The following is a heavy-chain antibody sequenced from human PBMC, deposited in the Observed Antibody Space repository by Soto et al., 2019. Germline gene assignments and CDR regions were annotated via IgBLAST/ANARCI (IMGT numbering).Heavy chain of an antibody. D-gene: IGHD5-12*01. CDR3: ARGGGYDFPYYYYYYMDV. V-gene: IGHV4-59*01. CDR2: IYYSGST. J-gene: IGHJ6*03. CDR1: GGSISSYY. Sequence: SETLSLTCTVAGGSISSYYCSWIRQPQRKGLEWIGYIYYSGSTNYNPSLKSRVTISVDTSKNQFSLKLSSVTAADTAVYYCARGGGYDFPYYYYYYMDVWGKGTTVTVSS.